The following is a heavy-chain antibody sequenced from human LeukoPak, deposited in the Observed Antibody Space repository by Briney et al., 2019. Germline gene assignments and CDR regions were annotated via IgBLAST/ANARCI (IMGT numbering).Heavy chain of an antibody. J-gene: IGHJ4*02. CDR2: IYYSGST. D-gene: IGHD6-25*01. Sequence: SETLSLTCTVSGGSISSGGYYWSWIRQHPGKGLEWIGYIYYSGSTYYNPSLKSRVTISVDTSKNQFSLKLSSVTAADTAVYYCARVNSSGGYFDYWGQGALVTVSS. CDR1: GGSISSGGYY. CDR3: ARVNSSGGYFDY. V-gene: IGHV4-31*03.